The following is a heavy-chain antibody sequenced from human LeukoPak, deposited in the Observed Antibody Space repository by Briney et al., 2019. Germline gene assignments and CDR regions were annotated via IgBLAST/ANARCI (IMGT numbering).Heavy chain of an antibody. J-gene: IGHJ5*02. CDR3: ASHDEYRSGGSCYAWFDP. Sequence: PSETLSLTCTVSGVSISSYYWSWIRQPPGKGLEWIGYICCSGSTNYNAALKSRLTISVDASKNNFSLQLISVTSADTTVYYCASHDEYRSGGSCYAWFDPWGQGTLVTVSS. V-gene: IGHV4-59*08. D-gene: IGHD2-15*01. CDR2: ICCSGST. CDR1: GVSISSYY.